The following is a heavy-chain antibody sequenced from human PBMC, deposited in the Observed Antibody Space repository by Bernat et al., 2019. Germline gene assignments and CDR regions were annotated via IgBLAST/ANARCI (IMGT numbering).Heavy chain of an antibody. V-gene: IGHV3-23*01. D-gene: IGHD3-10*01. Sequence: EVQLLESGGTLVQPGGSLRVSCVASGFTFSTYAMTWVRQVPGTGLEWVSVITDSGGFTHYADSVKCRFTISRDNSKNTLYLEMNSLSAEDTAIYYCAKCLHGSGSYLWYCDLWGRGTLVTVSS. CDR3: AKCLHGSGSYLWYCDL. J-gene: IGHJ2*01. CDR2: ITDSGGFT. CDR1: GFTFSTYA.